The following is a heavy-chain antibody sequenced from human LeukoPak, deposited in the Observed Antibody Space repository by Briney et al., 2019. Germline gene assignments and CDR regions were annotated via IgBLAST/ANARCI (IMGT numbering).Heavy chain of an antibody. D-gene: IGHD3-22*01. CDR2: INPNSGGT. CDR1: GYTFTGYY. V-gene: IGHV1-2*06. J-gene: IGHJ4*02. Sequence: ASVKVSCKASGYTFTGYYMHWVRQAPGQGLEWMGRINPNSGGTNYAQKFQGRVTMTRDTSISTAYMELSRLRSDDTAVYYCARVAWDSSGYYYYYFDYWAREPWSPSPQ. CDR3: ARVAWDSSGYYYYYFDY.